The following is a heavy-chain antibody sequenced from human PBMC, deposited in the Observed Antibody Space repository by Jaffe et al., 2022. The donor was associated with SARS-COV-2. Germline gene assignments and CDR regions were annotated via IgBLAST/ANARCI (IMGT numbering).Heavy chain of an antibody. CDR2: INAYNGNT. CDR1: TYIFTSYG. J-gene: IGHJ6*02. Sequence: QVQLVQSGAEVKKPGASVKVSCKASTYIFTSYGISWVRQAPGQGLEWMGWINAYNGNTNYAQKFQGRVTMTTDTSTSTAYMELRSLRSDDTAVYYCTRESHLEWLLWGRVDYGMDVWGQGTTVTVAS. V-gene: IGHV1-18*01. D-gene: IGHD3-3*01. CDR3: TRESHLEWLLWGRVDYGMDV.